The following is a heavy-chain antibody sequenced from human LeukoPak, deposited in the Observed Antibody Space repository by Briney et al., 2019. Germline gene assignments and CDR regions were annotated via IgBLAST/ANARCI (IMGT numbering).Heavy chain of an antibody. Sequence: SGGSLRLSCAASGFTFSSYSMNWVRQAPGKGLEWVSSISSSSSYIYYADSVKGRFTISRDNSKNTLYLQMNSLRAEDTAVYYCAKRYSGYDFIDYWGQGTLVTVSS. CDR3: AKRYSGYDFIDY. J-gene: IGHJ4*02. CDR1: GFTFSSYS. D-gene: IGHD5-12*01. CDR2: ISSSSSYI. V-gene: IGHV3-21*04.